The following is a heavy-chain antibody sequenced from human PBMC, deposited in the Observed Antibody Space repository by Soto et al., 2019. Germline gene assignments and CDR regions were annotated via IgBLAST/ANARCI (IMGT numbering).Heavy chain of an antibody. CDR3: ARDSSGWSNYFDY. D-gene: IGHD6-19*01. Sequence: QVQLVQSGAEVKKPGASVKVSCKASGYTFTSYGISWVRQAPGQGLEWMGWISTYTGNTNYAQKLQGRVTMTTDTSTRTAYMELRGLRSDDTAVYYCARDSSGWSNYFDYWGQGTLVTVSS. CDR1: GYTFTSYG. V-gene: IGHV1-18*01. CDR2: ISTYTGNT. J-gene: IGHJ4*02.